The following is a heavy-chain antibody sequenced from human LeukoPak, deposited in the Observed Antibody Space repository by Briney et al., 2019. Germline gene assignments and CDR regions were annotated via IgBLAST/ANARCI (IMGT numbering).Heavy chain of an antibody. CDR3: ARSIEPQFDY. CDR2: IYPGDSDT. Sequence: XGSXYSFXXYWIGWVRQMPGKGLEWMGIIYPGDSDTRYSPSFQGQVTISADKSISTAYLQWSSLKASDTAMYYCARSIEPQFDYWGQGTLVTVSS. V-gene: IGHV5-51*01. CDR1: XYSFXXYW. J-gene: IGHJ4*02. D-gene: IGHD1-14*01.